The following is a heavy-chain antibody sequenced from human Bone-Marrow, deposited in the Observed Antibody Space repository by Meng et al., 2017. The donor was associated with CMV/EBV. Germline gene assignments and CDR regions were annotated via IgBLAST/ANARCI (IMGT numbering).Heavy chain of an antibody. J-gene: IGHJ4*02. V-gene: IGHV3-20*04. Sequence: GGFLRLSCAASGFTFDDYGMSWVRQAPGKGLEWVSGINWNGGSTGYADSVKGRFTISRDNAKNSLYLQMNSLRAEDTALYYCARVLVSGITMVRGVKDYWGQGTLVTVSS. CDR1: GFTFDDYG. D-gene: IGHD3-10*01. CDR3: ARVLVSGITMVRGVKDY. CDR2: INWNGGST.